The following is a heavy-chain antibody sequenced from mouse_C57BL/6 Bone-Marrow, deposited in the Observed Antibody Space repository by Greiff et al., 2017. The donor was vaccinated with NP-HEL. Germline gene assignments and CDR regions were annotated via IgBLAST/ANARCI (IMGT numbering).Heavy chain of an antibody. CDR3: ARQAITTVVATRGYWYFDV. D-gene: IGHD1-1*01. CDR2: ISSGGSYT. CDR1: GFTFSSYG. V-gene: IGHV5-6*02. J-gene: IGHJ1*03. Sequence: DVKLVESGGDLVKPGGSLKLSCAASGFTFSSYGMSWVRQTPDKRLEWVATISSGGSYTYYPDSVKGRFTISRDNAKNTLYLQMSSLKSEDTAMYYCARQAITTVVATRGYWYFDVWGTGTTVTVSS.